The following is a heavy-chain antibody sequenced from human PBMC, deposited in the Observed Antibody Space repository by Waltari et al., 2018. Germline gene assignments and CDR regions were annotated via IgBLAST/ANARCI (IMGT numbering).Heavy chain of an antibody. Sequence: YLVYSGGGLAQPGGSLRLACAASGFDFKSFWMTWVRQAPGRGVQWVASIKDDGSEKFYVDSVRGRFTISRDNARQSVFLQMDFLSVEDTATYYCQEGHYSDRWGQGTLVTVSS. J-gene: IGHJ4*01. CDR3: QEGHYSDR. CDR2: IKDDGSEK. CDR1: GFDFKSFW. V-gene: IGHV3-7*01. D-gene: IGHD2-21*01.